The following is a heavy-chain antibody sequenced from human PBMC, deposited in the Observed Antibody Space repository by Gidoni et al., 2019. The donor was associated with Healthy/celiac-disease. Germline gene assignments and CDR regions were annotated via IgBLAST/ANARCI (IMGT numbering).Heavy chain of an antibody. CDR1: GFTVSSNY. Sequence: EVQLVASGGGLVQPGASLRLPCAASGFTVSSNYMRWVRQAPGKGLEWVSVIYSGGSTYYAESVKGRFTISRHNSKNKLYLQMNSLRAEDTAVYYCAKFPVAGPPYYYYGMDVWGQGTTVTVSS. CDR3: AKFPVAGPPYYYYGMDV. D-gene: IGHD6-19*01. V-gene: IGHV3-53*04. CDR2: IYSGGST. J-gene: IGHJ6*02.